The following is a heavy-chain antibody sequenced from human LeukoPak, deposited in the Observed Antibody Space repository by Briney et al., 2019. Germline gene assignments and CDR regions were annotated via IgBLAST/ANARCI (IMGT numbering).Heavy chain of an antibody. V-gene: IGHV4-61*01. J-gene: IGHJ5*02. D-gene: IGHD1-26*01. CDR1: GGSVSSGSYY. Sequence: PSETLSLTCTVSGGSVSSGSYYWSWIRQPPGKGLEWIGYIYYSGSTNYNPSLKSRVTISVDTSKNQFSLKLSSVTAADTAVYYCARFGQWGLLRNWFDPWGQGTLVTVSS. CDR2: IYYSGST. CDR3: ARFGQWGLLRNWFDP.